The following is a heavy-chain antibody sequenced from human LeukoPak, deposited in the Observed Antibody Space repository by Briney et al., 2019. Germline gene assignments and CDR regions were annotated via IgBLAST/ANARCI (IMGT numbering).Heavy chain of an antibody. J-gene: IGHJ5*02. CDR1: GGTFSSYA. Sequence: ASVKVSCKASGGTFSSYAISWVRQAPGQGLEWMGGIIPIFGTANYAQKFQGRVTITTDESTSTAYMELSSLRSEDTAVYYCARRSLARYGFDPWGQGTVVTVSS. D-gene: IGHD3-9*01. V-gene: IGHV1-69*05. CDR2: IIPIFGTA. CDR3: ARRSLARYGFDP.